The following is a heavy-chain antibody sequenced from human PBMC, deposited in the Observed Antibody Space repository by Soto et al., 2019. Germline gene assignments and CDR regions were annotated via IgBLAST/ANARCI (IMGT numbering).Heavy chain of an antibody. CDR1: GYSFTSYW. CDR3: ARRRCSGGSCYSDKYYYYYGMDV. D-gene: IGHD2-15*01. CDR2: IDPSDSYT. V-gene: IGHV5-10-1*01. J-gene: IGHJ6*02. Sequence: GESLKISCKGSGYSFTSYWISWVRQMPGKGLEWMGRIDPSDSYTNYSPSFQGHVTISADKSISTAYLQWSSLKASDTAMYYCARRRCSGGSCYSDKYYYYYGMDVWGQGTTVTVSS.